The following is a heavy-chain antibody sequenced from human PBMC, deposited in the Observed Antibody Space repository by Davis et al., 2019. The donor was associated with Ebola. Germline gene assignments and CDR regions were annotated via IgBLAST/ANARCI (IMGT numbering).Heavy chain of an antibody. CDR1: GFTFSSYW. D-gene: IGHD1-26*01. J-gene: IGHJ5*02. Sequence: PGGSLRLSCAASGFTFSSYWMSWVRQAPGKGLEWVANIKQGGDERYYVDSVKGRFIISRDDAKNSLYLQMNSLRAEDTAVDYCVRVYSGNYDPWGQGTLVTVSS. CDR2: IKQGGDER. CDR3: VRVYSGNYDP. V-gene: IGHV3-7*01.